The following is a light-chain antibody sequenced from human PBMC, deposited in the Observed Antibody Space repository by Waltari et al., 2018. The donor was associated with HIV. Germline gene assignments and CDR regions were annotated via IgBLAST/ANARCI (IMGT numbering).Light chain of an antibody. J-gene: IGLJ2*01. V-gene: IGLV1-47*01. Sequence: SVLTQPPSASGTPGQRVTISCSGSRSNIGSKYVYWYQQLPGTAPKLLIYRNNQRPSGVPDRFSGSKSGTSASLAISGLRSEDEADYHCTAWDDSLSGVVFGGGTKLTVL. CDR1: RSNIGSKY. CDR2: RNN. CDR3: TAWDDSLSGVV.